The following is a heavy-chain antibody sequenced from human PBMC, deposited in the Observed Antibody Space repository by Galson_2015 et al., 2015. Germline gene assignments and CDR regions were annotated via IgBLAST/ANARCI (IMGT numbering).Heavy chain of an antibody. CDR2: IYSGGST. D-gene: IGHD6-19*01. CDR1: GFTVSSNY. CDR3: ARAQGYSSGWWMYYFDY. Sequence: SLRLSCAASGFTVSSNYMSWVRQAPGKGLEWVSVIYSGGSTYYADSVKGRFTISRDNSKNTLYLQMNSLRAEDTAVYYCARAQGYSSGWWMYYFDYWGQGTLVTVSS. V-gene: IGHV3-53*01. J-gene: IGHJ4*02.